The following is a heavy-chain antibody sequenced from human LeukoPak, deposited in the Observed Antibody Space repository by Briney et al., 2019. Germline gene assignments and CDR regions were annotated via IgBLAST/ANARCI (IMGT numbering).Heavy chain of an antibody. D-gene: IGHD4-17*01. V-gene: IGHV3-23*03. J-gene: IGHJ4*02. CDR1: QFTFSNYD. CDR3: AKGFDYGDYYFDY. CDR2: VNSGSSST. Sequence: GGSLRLSCAASQFTFSNYDMSWVRQAPGRGLEWVSVVNSGSSSTSYADSVKGRFTISRDNSKNTLYLQMNSLRAEDTAVYYCAKGFDYGDYYFDYWGQGTLVTVSS.